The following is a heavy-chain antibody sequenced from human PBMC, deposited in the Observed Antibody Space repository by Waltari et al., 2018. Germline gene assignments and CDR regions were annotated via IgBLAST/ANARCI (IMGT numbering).Heavy chain of an antibody. J-gene: IGHJ6*03. D-gene: IGHD5-12*01. CDR2: IYYSGST. CDR3: AREVPRNGYIGLIYYYMDV. Sequence: QLQLQESGPGLVKPSATLSLTCTVSGGSLSSSRSFWAWLRQPPGKGLALIGSIYYSGSTYYNLSLKSRVTISVDRSTNQVSLKLTSVTAADTAVYFCAREVPRNGYIGLIYYYMDVWGKGTTVTVSS. CDR1: GGSLSSSRSF. V-gene: IGHV4-39*01.